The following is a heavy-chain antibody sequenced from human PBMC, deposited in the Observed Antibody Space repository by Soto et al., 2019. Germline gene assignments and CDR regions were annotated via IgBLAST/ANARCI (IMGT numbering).Heavy chain of an antibody. Sequence: GESLKISCKGSGYSFAGYWITWVRQKPGKGLEWMGRIDPSDSQTYYSPSFRGHVTISVTKSITTVFLQWSSLRASDTAMYYCARQIYDSGTGPNFQYYFDSWGQGTPVTVSS. CDR1: GYSFAGYW. CDR3: ARQIYDSGTGPNFQYYFDS. CDR2: IDPSDSQT. V-gene: IGHV5-10-1*01. D-gene: IGHD6-13*01. J-gene: IGHJ4*02.